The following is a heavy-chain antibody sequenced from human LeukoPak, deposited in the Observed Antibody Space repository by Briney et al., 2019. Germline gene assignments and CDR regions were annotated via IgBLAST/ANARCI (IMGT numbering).Heavy chain of an antibody. D-gene: IGHD5-24*01. CDR3: ARRRDGYKRDAFDI. CDR1: GGSFSGYY. Sequence: SETLSLTCAVYGGSFSGYYWSWIRQPPGKGLEWIGEINHSGSTNYNPSLKSRVTISVDTSKNQFSLKLSSVTAADTAVYYCARRRDGYKRDAFDIWGQGTMVTVSS. J-gene: IGHJ3*02. CDR2: INHSGST. V-gene: IGHV4-34*01.